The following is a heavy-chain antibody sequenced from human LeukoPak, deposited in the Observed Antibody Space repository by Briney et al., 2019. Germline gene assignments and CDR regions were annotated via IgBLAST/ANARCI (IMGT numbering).Heavy chain of an antibody. CDR1: GFTFSSYA. Sequence: GRSLRLSCAASGFTFSSYAMHWVRQAPGKGLEWAAVISYDGSNKYYADSVKGRFTISRDNSKNTLYLQMNSLRAEDTAVYYCARDLESYYYGSGSGYWGQGTLVTVSS. J-gene: IGHJ4*02. V-gene: IGHV3-30-3*01. CDR3: ARDLESYYYGSGSGY. CDR2: ISYDGSNK. D-gene: IGHD3-10*01.